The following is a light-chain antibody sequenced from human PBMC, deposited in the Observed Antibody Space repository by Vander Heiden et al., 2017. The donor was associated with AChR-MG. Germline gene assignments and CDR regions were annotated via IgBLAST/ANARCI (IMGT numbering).Light chain of an antibody. CDR3: QHYGDSLWT. CDR2: GAS. V-gene: IGKV3-20*01. Sequence: EIVLTQSPGTLSLSPGERATLSCRASQSVSSTYLAWYQQKPGQAPRLLMYGASSRATGIPDRYSGSGSETDFTLTISRLEPEDFAVYYCQHYGDSLWTFGQGTKVEIK. J-gene: IGKJ1*01. CDR1: QSVSSTY.